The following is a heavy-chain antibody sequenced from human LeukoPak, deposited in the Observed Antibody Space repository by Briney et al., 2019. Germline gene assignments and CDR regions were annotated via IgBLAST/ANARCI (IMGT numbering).Heavy chain of an antibody. D-gene: IGHD3-22*01. CDR1: NYSISSNYY. J-gene: IGHJ5*02. CDR3: ARYYDSAGYYFDP. CDR2: VYHSGST. Sequence: SETLSLTCTVSNYSISSNYYWGWIRQPPGKGLEWIGSVYHSGSTYYNPSLKSRVTISVDTSKNQFSLKLRSVTVADTAVYYCARYYDSAGYYFDPWGQGTLVSVSS. V-gene: IGHV4-38-2*02.